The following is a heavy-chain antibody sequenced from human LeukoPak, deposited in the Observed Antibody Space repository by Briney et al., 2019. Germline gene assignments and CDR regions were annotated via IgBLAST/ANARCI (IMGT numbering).Heavy chain of an antibody. CDR1: GYTFTSYG. J-gene: IGHJ5*02. CDR3: ARGGAARGIYNWFDP. V-gene: IGHV1-18*01. CDR2: ISAYNGNT. D-gene: IGHD6-6*01. Sequence: GASVKVSCKASGYTFTSYGISWVRQAPGQGLEWMGWISAYNGNTNYAQKLQGRVTMTTDTSTSTAYMELRSLRSDDTAVYYCARGGAARGIYNWFDPWGQGTLVTVSS.